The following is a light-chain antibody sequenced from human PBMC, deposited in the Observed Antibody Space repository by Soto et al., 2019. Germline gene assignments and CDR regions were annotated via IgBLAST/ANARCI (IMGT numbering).Light chain of an antibody. CDR2: GAS. V-gene: IGKV3-15*01. Sequence: EIVMTQSPATLSVSPGERATLSCRASQSVSSNLAWYQQKPGQAPRLLIYGASTRATGIPARFSGSGSGTEFTLTIFSLQSEDFAVYYCQQYNNWARTFGQGTKVDIK. CDR1: QSVSSN. CDR3: QQYNNWART. J-gene: IGKJ1*01.